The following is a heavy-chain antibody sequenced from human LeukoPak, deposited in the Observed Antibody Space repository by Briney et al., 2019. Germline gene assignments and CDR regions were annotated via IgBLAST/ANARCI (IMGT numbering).Heavy chain of an antibody. CDR3: ARAPYGNNRSSYFYSYMDV. V-gene: IGHV1-69*01. CDR1: GVTFSIHA. D-gene: IGHD5-24*01. J-gene: IGHJ6*03. Sequence: SVTVSCKASGVTFSIHAISWVRQAPGQGLEWMGGIIPIFGTTNYAQKFQGRITITADESTSTAYMELSSLRSEDTAVYYCARAPYGNNRSSYFYSYMDVWGRGAAVTVSS. CDR2: IIPIFGTT.